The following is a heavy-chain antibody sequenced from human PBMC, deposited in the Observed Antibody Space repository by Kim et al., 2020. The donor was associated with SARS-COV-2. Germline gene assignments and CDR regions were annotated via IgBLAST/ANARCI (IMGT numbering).Heavy chain of an antibody. CDR3: ARDDYYGSGSWAFDI. Sequence: SVKGRFTISRDNAKNSLYLQMNSLRDEDTAVYYCARDDYYGSGSWAFDIWGQGTMVTVSS. D-gene: IGHD3-10*01. V-gene: IGHV3-48*02. J-gene: IGHJ3*02.